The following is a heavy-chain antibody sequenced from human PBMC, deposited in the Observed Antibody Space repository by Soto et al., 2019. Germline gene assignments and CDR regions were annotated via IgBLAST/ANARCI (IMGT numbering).Heavy chain of an antibody. CDR1: GYSISSGYY. D-gene: IGHD4-4*01. CDR3: ARDLTVTGSVY. V-gene: IGHV4-38-2*02. Sequence: PSETLSLTCAVSGYSISSGYYWGWIRQPPGKGLEWIGSIYHSGSTYYNPSLKSRVTISVDTSKNQFSLKLSSVTAADTAVYYCARDLTVTGSVYWGQGTLGNV. J-gene: IGHJ4*02. CDR2: IYHSGST.